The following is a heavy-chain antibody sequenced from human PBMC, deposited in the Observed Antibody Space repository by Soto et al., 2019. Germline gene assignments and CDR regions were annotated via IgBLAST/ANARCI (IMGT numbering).Heavy chain of an antibody. J-gene: IGHJ6*02. D-gene: IGHD3-16*02. Sequence: ASVKVSCKASGYTFTSYYMHWVRQAPGQGLEWMGIINPSGGSTSSAQKFQGRVTMTRDTSTSTVYMELSSLRSEDTAVYYCARDLVGGDYDYVWGSYRYTGRYYYGMDVWGQGTTVTVSS. CDR1: GYTFTSYY. CDR3: ARDLVGGDYDYVWGSYRYTGRYYYGMDV. V-gene: IGHV1-46*01. CDR2: INPSGGST.